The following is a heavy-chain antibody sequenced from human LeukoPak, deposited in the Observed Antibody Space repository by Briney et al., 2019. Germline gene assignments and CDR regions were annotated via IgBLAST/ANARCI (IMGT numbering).Heavy chain of an antibody. Sequence: GGSLRLSCAASGFTFIDYDMHWIRQVIGKGLEWVSAIGIRGDTHYSGSVKGRFTISRENAESSLYLQMNSLRAEDTAVYYCARGGIQVSGIDEFDYWGQGTLVTVSS. CDR1: GFTFIDYD. J-gene: IGHJ4*02. CDR2: IGIRGDT. CDR3: ARGGIQVSGIDEFDY. V-gene: IGHV3-13*01. D-gene: IGHD6-19*01.